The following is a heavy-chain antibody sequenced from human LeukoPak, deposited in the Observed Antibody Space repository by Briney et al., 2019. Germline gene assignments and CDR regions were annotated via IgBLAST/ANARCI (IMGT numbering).Heavy chain of an antibody. V-gene: IGHV3-30*18. CDR2: ISYDGSTK. CDR3: AKDLHYYGPGSSPQY. CDR1: GVTFSNYA. J-gene: IGHJ4*02. Sequence: PWGTLSLTCAASGVTFSNYAMHWIRRAPGQGLEWVGLISYDGSTKHYADSVKGRFTISRDNSKNTLSLQINTLRSEDTAVYYCAKDLHYYGPGSSPQYWGQGTLVTVSS. D-gene: IGHD3-10*01.